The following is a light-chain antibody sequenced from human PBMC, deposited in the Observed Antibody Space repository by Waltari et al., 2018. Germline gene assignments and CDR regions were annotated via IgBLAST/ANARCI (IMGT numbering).Light chain of an antibody. Sequence: DIVMTQSQDSLAVSLGERATINCKSSQSVLSSSNNKNYLTWYQQKPGQPPKLLIYWASTRESGVPDRFSGSGSGTDFTLTISSLQAEDVAVYYCQQYYSTPDTFGPGTKVDIK. J-gene: IGKJ3*01. V-gene: IGKV4-1*01. CDR1: QSVLSSSNNKNY. CDR3: QQYYSTPDT. CDR2: WAS.